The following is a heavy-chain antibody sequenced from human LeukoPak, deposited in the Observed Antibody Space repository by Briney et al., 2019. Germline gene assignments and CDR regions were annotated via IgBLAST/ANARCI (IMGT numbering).Heavy chain of an antibody. J-gene: IGHJ4*02. CDR1: GFTFSDTW. Sequence: GGSLRLSCAASGFTFSDTWMHWVRQAPGKGLAWVSGISGSGDSTHYADSVRGRFTISRDNSKNTLFLQMNSLRAEDTAVYYCAKADRRSDLPYYFDYWGQGTLVTVSS. CDR3: AKADRRSDLPYYFDY. CDR2: ISGSGDST. V-gene: IGHV3-23*01.